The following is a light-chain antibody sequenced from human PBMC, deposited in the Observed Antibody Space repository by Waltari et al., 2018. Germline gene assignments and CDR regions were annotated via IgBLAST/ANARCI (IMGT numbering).Light chain of an antibody. CDR3: LHYLSPPFT. CDR2: AAS. J-gene: IGKJ3*01. CDR1: QDISTY. V-gene: IGKV1-17*03. Sequence: DIQMTQSPSSLSASAGDTVTITCRASQDISTYLNWFQQKPGKIPKRLIYAASTLESGVPSRFSGSGSGTDFTLTIDSLQPEDFATYYCLHYLSPPFTFGPGTKLDIK.